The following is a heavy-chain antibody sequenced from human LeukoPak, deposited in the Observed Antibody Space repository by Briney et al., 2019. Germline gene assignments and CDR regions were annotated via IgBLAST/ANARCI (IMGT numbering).Heavy chain of an antibody. V-gene: IGHV4-30-2*01. J-gene: IGHJ3*02. D-gene: IGHD2-2*01. CDR2: IYHSGST. Sequence: SETLSLTCTVSGGSISSGGYYWSWIRQPPGKGLEWIGYIYHSGSTYYNPSLKSRVTISVDTSKNQFSLKLSSVTAADTAVYYCARGLYCSSTSCYRGAFDIWGQGTMVTVSS. CDR3: ARGLYCSSTSCYRGAFDI. CDR1: GGSISSGGYY.